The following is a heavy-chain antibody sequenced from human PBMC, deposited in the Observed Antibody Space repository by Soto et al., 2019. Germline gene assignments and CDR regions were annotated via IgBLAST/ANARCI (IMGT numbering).Heavy chain of an antibody. V-gene: IGHV3-21*01. CDR3: ARDWRTAIT. Sequence: GGSLRLSCAASGFTFSSYSMSWVRQAPGKGLEWVSSISSRSDFIYCAGSVKGRFTISRDNAKNSLYLQMNSLRAEDTAVYYCARDWRTAITWGQGTLVTVSS. CDR1: GFTFSSYS. CDR2: ISSRSDFI. J-gene: IGHJ5*02. D-gene: IGHD5-18*01.